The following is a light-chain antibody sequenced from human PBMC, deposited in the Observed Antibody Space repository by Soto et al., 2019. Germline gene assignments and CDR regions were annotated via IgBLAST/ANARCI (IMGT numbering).Light chain of an antibody. CDR3: QQYDTVPRT. CDR1: QGVNKY. J-gene: IGKJ1*01. CDR2: ATY. V-gene: IGKV1-16*02. Sequence: DIQMTQSPSSLSASVGDRVTITCRASQGVNKYVAWFQQKPGRAPKSLIYATYSLQSGVPSHFSASGSGTEFTLTISSRQPEDFATYYCQQYDTVPRTCGQGPKVEI.